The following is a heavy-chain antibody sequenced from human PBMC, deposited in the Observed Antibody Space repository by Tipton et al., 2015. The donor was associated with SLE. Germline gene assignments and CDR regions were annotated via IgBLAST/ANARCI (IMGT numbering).Heavy chain of an antibody. J-gene: IGHJ4*02. V-gene: IGHV4-4*02. CDR1: GGSISSSYW. CDR2: IYHSGST. Sequence: TLSLTCAVSGGSISSSYWWSWVRQPPGKGLEWIGEIYHSGSTDYNPSLKSRVTISVDKSKNQFSLKLSSVTAADTAVYYCARGGGRLGYCSGGSCYSWYFDYWGQGTLVTVSS. D-gene: IGHD2-15*01. CDR3: ARGGGRLGYCSGGSCYSWYFDY.